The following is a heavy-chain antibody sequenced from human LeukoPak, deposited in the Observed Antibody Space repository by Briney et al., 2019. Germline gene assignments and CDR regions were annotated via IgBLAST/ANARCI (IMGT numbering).Heavy chain of an antibody. CDR2: IIPIFGTA. CDR3: ADMTTYYYDSSGYNTWFDP. CDR1: GGTFSSYA. D-gene: IGHD3-22*01. J-gene: IGHJ5*02. Sequence: GSSVKVSCKASGGTFSSYAISWVRPAPGQGLEWMGGIIPIFGTASYAQKFQGRVTITTDESTSTAYMELSSLRSEDTAVYYCADMTTYYYDSSGYNTWFDPWGQGTLVTVSP. V-gene: IGHV1-69*05.